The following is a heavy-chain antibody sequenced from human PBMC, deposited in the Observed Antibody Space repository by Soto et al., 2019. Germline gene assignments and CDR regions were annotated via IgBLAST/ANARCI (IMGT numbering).Heavy chain of an antibody. V-gene: IGHV3-7*01. J-gene: IGHJ6*03. CDR1: GFTFSSYW. CDR3: ARVIFRDYGDHGDYMDV. D-gene: IGHD4-17*01. CDR2: IKQDGSEK. Sequence: GGSLRLSCAASGFTFSSYWMSWVRQAPGKGLEWVANIKQDGSEKYYVDSVKGRFTISRDNAKNSLYLQMNSLRAEDTAVYYCARVIFRDYGDHGDYMDVWGKGTTVTVSS.